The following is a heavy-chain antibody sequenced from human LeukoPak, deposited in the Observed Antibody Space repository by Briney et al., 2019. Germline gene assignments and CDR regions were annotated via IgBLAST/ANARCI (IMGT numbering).Heavy chain of an antibody. CDR3: ARSAGSSSWLYYFDY. CDR1: GYRFTNYW. Sequence: GESLKISCKGSGYRFTNYWIGWVRQMPGKGLEWMGIIYPGDSDTRYSPSFQGQVTISADKSISTAYLQWSSLKASDTAMYYCARSAGSSSWLYYFDYWGQGTLVTVSS. J-gene: IGHJ4*02. CDR2: IYPGDSDT. D-gene: IGHD6-13*01. V-gene: IGHV5-51*01.